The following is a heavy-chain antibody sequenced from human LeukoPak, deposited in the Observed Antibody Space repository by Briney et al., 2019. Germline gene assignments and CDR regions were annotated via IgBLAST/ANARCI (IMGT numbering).Heavy chain of an antibody. CDR2: IYHSGST. CDR1: GYSISSGYY. CDR3: ASTYYDFWSGFVGFFDY. Sequence: SETLSLTCTVSGYSISSGYYWGWIRQPPGKGLEWIGSIYHSGSTNYNPSLKSRVTISVDTSKNQFSLKLSSVTAADTAVYYCASTYYDFWSGFVGFFDYWGQGTLVTVSS. D-gene: IGHD3-3*01. V-gene: IGHV4-38-2*02. J-gene: IGHJ4*02.